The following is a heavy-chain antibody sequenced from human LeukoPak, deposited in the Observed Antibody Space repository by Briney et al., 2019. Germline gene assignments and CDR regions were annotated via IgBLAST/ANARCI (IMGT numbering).Heavy chain of an antibody. CDR1: GGTFSSYA. Sequence: SVKVSCKASGGTFSSYAISWVRQAPGQGLEWMGGIIPIFGTANYAQKFQGRVTITADKSTSTAYMELSSLRSEDTAVYYCARGVGHLSGWYPLDYWGQGTLVTVSS. J-gene: IGHJ4*02. D-gene: IGHD6-19*01. CDR2: IIPIFGTA. V-gene: IGHV1-69*06. CDR3: ARGVGHLSGWYPLDY.